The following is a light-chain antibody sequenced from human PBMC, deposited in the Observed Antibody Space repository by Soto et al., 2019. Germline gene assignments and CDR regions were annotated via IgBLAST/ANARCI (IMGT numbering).Light chain of an antibody. Sequence: EIVLTQSPGTLSLSPGERATLSCRASQSVSSTYLAWYQHQPGQAPRLLIYCASSRATGIPDSFSVSVSGKYFTLPISSLEPEDFEVYYCPQYGSSVWTFGHGTKVEIK. J-gene: IGKJ1*01. CDR2: CAS. CDR3: PQYGSSVWT. CDR1: QSVSSTY. V-gene: IGKV3-20*01.